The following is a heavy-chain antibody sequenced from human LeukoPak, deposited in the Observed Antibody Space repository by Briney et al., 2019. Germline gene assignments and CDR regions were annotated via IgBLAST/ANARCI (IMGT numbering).Heavy chain of an antibody. D-gene: IGHD2-15*01. V-gene: IGHV4-59*12. J-gene: IGHJ4*02. CDR3: AREVGDIVVVVAAYFDS. CDR1: GGSISSYY. Sequence: PSETLSLTCTVSGGSISSYYWSWIRQPPGKGLEWIGYIYYSGSTNYNPSLKSRVTISLDTSKNQFSLKLSSVTAADTAVYYCAREVGDIVVVVAAYFDSWGQGTLVTVSS. CDR2: IYYSGST.